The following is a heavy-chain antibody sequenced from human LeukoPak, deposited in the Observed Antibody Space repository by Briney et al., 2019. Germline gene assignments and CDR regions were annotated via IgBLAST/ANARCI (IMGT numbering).Heavy chain of an antibody. CDR1: GFTFRNFW. CDR3: ARLRSKYWFDP. J-gene: IGHJ5*02. D-gene: IGHD4-11*01. V-gene: IGHV3-7*02. CDR2: IRQDGSEK. Sequence: GGSLRLSCAASGFTFRNFWMSWVRQAPGKGPEWVANIRQDGSEKHYVDSAKGRFTISRDNAKNSLYLQMNSLRADDTAVYYCARLRSKYWFDPWGQGTLVTVSS.